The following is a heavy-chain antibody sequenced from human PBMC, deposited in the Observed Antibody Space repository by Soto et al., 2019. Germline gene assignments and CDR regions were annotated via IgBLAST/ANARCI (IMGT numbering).Heavy chain of an antibody. CDR2: ISAYNGNT. CDR1: GYTFTSYG. J-gene: IGHJ4*02. V-gene: IGHV1-18*04. D-gene: IGHD5-18*01. Sequence: SVKVSFKASGYTFTSYGISWLLHAPGQGLEWMGWISAYNGNTNYAQKLQGRVTMTTDTSTSTAYMELRSLRSDDTAVYYCARGPVDTAMVSGDYWGQGTLVTVSS. CDR3: ARGPVDTAMVSGDY.